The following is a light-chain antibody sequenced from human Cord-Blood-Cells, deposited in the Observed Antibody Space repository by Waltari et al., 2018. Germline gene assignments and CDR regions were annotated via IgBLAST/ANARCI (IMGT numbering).Light chain of an antibody. V-gene: IGKV4-1*01. Sequence: DIVMTQSPDSLAASLGERATIYCNSSQSVLYSSNNKNYLAWYQQKPGQPPKLLIYWASTRESGVPDRFSGSGSGTDFTLTISSLQAEDVAVYYCQQYYSTPLTFGGGTKVEIK. CDR1: QSVLYSSNNKNY. CDR3: QQYYSTPLT. J-gene: IGKJ4*01. CDR2: WAS.